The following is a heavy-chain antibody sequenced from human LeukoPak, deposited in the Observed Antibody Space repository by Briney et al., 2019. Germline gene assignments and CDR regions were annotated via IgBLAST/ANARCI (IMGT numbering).Heavy chain of an antibody. CDR3: ARVIVATNTFDAFDI. Sequence: PGGSLRLFCAASGLIVSSNYMSWVRQAPGKGLEWVSIIYGDGSTYYADSVKGRFTISRDNSKNTLYLQMNSLRVEDTAVYYCARVIVATNTFDAFDIWGQGTMVTVSS. D-gene: IGHD5-12*01. J-gene: IGHJ3*02. CDR2: IYGDGST. CDR1: GLIVSSNY. V-gene: IGHV3-53*01.